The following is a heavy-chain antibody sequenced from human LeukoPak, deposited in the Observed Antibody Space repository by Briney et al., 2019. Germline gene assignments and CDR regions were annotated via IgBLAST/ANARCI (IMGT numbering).Heavy chain of an antibody. CDR1: GGSNY. D-gene: IGHD1-20*01. Sequence: IPSETLSLTCTVSGGSNYWSWIRQPPGKGLEWIGYIHYSGSPNYNPSLKSRVTISIDTSKNQFSLKLNSVTAADTAVYYCARHSNWNGGVDWFDPWGQGTQVTVSS. CDR2: IHYSGSP. J-gene: IGHJ5*02. CDR3: ARHSNWNGGVDWFDP. V-gene: IGHV4-59*08.